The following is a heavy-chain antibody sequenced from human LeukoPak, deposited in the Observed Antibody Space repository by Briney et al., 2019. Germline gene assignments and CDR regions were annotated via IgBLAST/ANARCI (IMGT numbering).Heavy chain of an antibody. D-gene: IGHD3-9*01. V-gene: IGHV3-30*14. CDR1: GFTFSTYP. Sequence: GGSLRLSCEASGFTFSTYPMHWVRQTPDRGLEWVAMISHHGSNEYYADSVKGRFTISRDNSKNTVYLQMNNPRVEDTAIYYCARVHDTTGYYHYFDSWGQGTLVTVSS. CDR2: ISHHGSNE. J-gene: IGHJ4*02. CDR3: ARVHDTTGYYHYFDS.